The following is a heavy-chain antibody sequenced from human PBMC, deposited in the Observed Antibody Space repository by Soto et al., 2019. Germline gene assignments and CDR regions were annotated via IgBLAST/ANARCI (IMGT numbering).Heavy chain of an antibody. CDR1: GFTFSTNA. J-gene: IGHJ4*02. Sequence: QVQLVESGGGVVQPGRSLRLSCAASGFTFSTNAMHWVGQAPGKGLEWVAVISYDGSTRYYADSMKGRFTISRDNSKTPLYLPMNNLRAEDTAVYYCAKHFSGWSYYCDYWGQGTLVTVSS. CDR3: AKHFSGWSYYCDY. V-gene: IGHV3-30-3*02. D-gene: IGHD6-19*01. CDR2: ISYDGSTR.